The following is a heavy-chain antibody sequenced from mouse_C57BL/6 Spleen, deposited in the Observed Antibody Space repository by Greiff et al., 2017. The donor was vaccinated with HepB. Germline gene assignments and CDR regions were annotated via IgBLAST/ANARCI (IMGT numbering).Heavy chain of an antibody. D-gene: IGHD3-2*02. CDR1: GYTFTSYW. V-gene: IGHV1-69*01. J-gene: IGHJ3*01. CDR3: ARGGSGYPWFAY. CDR2: IDPSDSYT. Sequence: QVQLKQPGAELVMPGASVKLSCKASGYTFTSYWMHWVKQRPGQGLEWIGEIDPSDSYTNYNQKFKGKSTLTVDKSSSTAYMQLSSLTSEDSAVYYCARGGSGYPWFAYWGQGTLVTVSA.